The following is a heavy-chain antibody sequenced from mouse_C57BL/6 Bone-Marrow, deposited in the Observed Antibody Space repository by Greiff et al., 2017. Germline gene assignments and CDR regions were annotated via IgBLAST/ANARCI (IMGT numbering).Heavy chain of an antibody. CDR3: TVVAYFDY. J-gene: IGHJ2*01. CDR2: IRLKSDNYAT. V-gene: IGHV6-3*01. CDR1: GFTFSNYW. Sequence: EVQLVESGGGLVQPGGSMKLSCVASGFTFSNYWMNWVRQSPEKGLEWVAQIRLKSDNYATHYAESVKGRFTISRDDSKSSVYLQMNNLRAEDTGIYYCTVVAYFDYWGQGTTLTVSS. D-gene: IGHD1-1*01.